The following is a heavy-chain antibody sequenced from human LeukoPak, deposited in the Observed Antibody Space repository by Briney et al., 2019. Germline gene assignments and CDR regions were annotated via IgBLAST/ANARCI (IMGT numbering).Heavy chain of an antibody. D-gene: IGHD2-2*01. CDR2: IYQSGST. J-gene: IGHJ5*02. Sequence: SETLSLTCGVSVYSISSGYYWGWIRQPPGKGLEWIGSIYQSGSTYYNPSLKIRVTISVDTSRNQFSLKLSSVTAADTAVYYSARHRGYCSTISCYGDNWLDPWGQGTLVTLSS. CDR3: ARHRGYCSTISCYGDNWLDP. V-gene: IGHV4-38-2*01. CDR1: VYSISSGYY.